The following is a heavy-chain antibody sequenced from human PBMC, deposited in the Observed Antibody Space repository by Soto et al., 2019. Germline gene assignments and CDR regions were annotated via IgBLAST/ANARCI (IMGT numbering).Heavy chain of an antibody. CDR2: INAGNGNT. D-gene: IGHD2-15*01. Sequence: ASVKVSCKASGGTFSSYAISWVRQAPGQRLEWMGWINAGNGNTKYSQKFQGRVTITRDTSASTAYMELSSLRSEDTAVYYCARDLGGWPDYWGQGTLVTVSS. V-gene: IGHV1-3*01. CDR1: GGTFSSYA. CDR3: ARDLGGWPDY. J-gene: IGHJ4*02.